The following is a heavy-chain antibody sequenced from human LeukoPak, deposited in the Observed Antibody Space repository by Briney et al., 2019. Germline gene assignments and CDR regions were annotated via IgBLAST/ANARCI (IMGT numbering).Heavy chain of an antibody. D-gene: IGHD5-12*01. Sequence: PSETLSLTCTVSGVSINSYYWSWIRQPPGKGLEWIGYIHYSGDTNYNPSFKSRVTMSVDTSKIQFSLKLSSVTAADTAVYYCAKDDSGYDLYYFDYWGQGTLVTVSS. CDR1: GVSINSYY. V-gene: IGHV4-59*12. J-gene: IGHJ4*02. CDR3: AKDDSGYDLYYFDY. CDR2: IHYSGDT.